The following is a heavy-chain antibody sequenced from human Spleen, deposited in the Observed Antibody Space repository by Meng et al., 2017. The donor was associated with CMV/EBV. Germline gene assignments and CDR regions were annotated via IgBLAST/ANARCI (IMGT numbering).Heavy chain of an antibody. CDR2: IYYSGST. D-gene: IGHD3-9*01. J-gene: IGHJ3*02. Sequence: SETLSLTCTVSGGSISSGSYYWGWIRQPPGKGLEWIGSIYYSGSTYYIPSLKSRVTISVDTSKTQFSLKLSSVTAADTAVYYCARGRRRYFDWLFDAFDIWGQGTMVTVSS. CDR1: GGSISSGSYY. V-gene: IGHV4-39*07. CDR3: ARGRRRYFDWLFDAFDI.